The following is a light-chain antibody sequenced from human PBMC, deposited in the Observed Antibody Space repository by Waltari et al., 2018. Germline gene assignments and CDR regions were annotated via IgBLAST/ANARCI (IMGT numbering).Light chain of an antibody. CDR1: SSNIGSNY. CDR3: AAWDDSLSGRV. Sequence: QSVLTQPPSASGTPGQRVTISCSGSSSNIGSNYVYWYQQLPGTAPKLLNYTSDQRPSGVPDRFSGSKSGTSASLAISGLRSEDEADYYCAAWDDSLSGRVFGGGTKLTVL. J-gene: IGLJ3*02. CDR2: TSD. V-gene: IGLV1-47*01.